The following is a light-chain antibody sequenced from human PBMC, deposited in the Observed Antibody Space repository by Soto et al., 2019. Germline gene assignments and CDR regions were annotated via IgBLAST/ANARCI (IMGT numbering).Light chain of an antibody. V-gene: IGKV1-39*01. J-gene: IGKJ1*01. Sequence: DIQMTQSPSSLSASVGDRVTITCRANQTISNYLNWYQQKPGKAPKLLVYTVSILHSGVPSRFSGGASGTAFTLTISSLQPEDCATYYCQQRYTTSWTFGQGTKVAIK. CDR1: QTISNY. CDR3: QQRYTTSWT. CDR2: TVS.